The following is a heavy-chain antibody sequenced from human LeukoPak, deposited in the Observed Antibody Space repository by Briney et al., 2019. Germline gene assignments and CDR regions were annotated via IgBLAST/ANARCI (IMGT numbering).Heavy chain of an antibody. J-gene: IGHJ4*02. CDR2: IYYSGST. Sequence: SETLSLTCTVSGYSISSGYYWGWIRQPPGKGLEWIGSIYYSGSTYYNPSLKSRVTISVDTSRNQFSLNLSSVTAADTAVYYCARGPPTQWLTSYYFDYWGQGTLVTVSS. CDR3: ARGPPTQWLTSYYFDY. V-gene: IGHV4-38-2*02. CDR1: GYSISSGYY. D-gene: IGHD6-19*01.